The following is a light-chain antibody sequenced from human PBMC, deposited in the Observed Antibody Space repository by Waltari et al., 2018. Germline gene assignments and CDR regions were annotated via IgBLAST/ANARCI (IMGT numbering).Light chain of an antibody. Sequence: DIVMTQSPDSLAVSLGERATINCESSLSLLYDLENKNYLAWYQQKQGQPPKLLIHGASPRESGVPDRFSGSGSGTEFALTISSLQAEDVAVYYCQQYLRAPRTFGQGTALEIK. CDR1: LSLLYDLENKNY. CDR3: QQYLRAPRT. CDR2: GAS. J-gene: IGKJ2*02. V-gene: IGKV4-1*01.